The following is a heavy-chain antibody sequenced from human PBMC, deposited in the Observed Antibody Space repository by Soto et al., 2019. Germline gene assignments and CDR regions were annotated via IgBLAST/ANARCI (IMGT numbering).Heavy chain of an antibody. J-gene: IGHJ5*02. V-gene: IGHV3-53*01. Sequence: EVQLVESGGALIQPGGSLRLSCAASGFTVSNNYMSWARQAPGKGLEWISLIYSGGSTQYADSVKGRFTISRDNSKNTVYLQMNSLRAEDTALYYCTRSPFDRNYDPLGQGTLVTVSS. CDR3: TRSPFDRNYDP. CDR1: GFTVSNNY. D-gene: IGHD4-4*01. CDR2: IYSGGST.